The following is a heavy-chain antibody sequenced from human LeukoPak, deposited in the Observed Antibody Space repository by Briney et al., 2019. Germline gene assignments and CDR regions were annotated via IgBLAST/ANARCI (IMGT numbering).Heavy chain of an antibody. Sequence: ASVKVSCKASGYIFTSYGISWVRQAPGQGLEWMGWISTDKGNTNFAQKFQGRVTMTTDTSTNTVSMALRSLRSDDTAVYYCASSSGYRYYFDYWGQGTLVTVSS. CDR3: ASSSGYRYYFDY. J-gene: IGHJ4*02. V-gene: IGHV1-18*01. CDR1: GYIFTSYG. CDR2: ISTDKGNT. D-gene: IGHD5-12*01.